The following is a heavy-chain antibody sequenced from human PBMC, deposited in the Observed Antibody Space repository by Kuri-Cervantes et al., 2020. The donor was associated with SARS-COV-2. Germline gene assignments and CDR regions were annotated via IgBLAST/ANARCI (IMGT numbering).Heavy chain of an antibody. J-gene: IGHJ5*02. CDR1: GYTLTELS. Sequence: ASVKVSCKVSGYTLTELSMHWVRQAPGKGLEWMGGFDPEDGETIYAQKFQGRVTMTRNTSISTAYMELSSLRSEDTAVYYCAGKPIVYGDYWFDPWGQGTLVTVSS. V-gene: IGHV1-24*01. CDR3: AGKPIVYGDYWFDP. CDR2: FDPEDGET. D-gene: IGHD4-17*01.